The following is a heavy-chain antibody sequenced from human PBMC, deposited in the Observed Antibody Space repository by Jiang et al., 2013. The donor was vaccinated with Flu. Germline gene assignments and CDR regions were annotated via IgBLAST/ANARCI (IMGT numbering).Heavy chain of an antibody. CDR1: GGSIRSYY. D-gene: IGHD6-19*01. CDR3: ARYEGSGWYSPIGY. J-gene: IGHJ4*02. Sequence: GPGLVKPSETLSLTCTVSGGSIRSYYWSWIRQSPGKGLEWIGHLYYSGSTNYNPSLKSRVTMSLDTSKNQFSLRLTSVTAADTAVYYCARYEGSGWYSPIGYWGQGTLVTISS. V-gene: IGHV4-59*01. CDR2: LYYSGST.